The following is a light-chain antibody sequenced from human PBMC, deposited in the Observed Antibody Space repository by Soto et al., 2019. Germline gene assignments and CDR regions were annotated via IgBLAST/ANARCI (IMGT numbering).Light chain of an antibody. J-gene: IGKJ3*01. CDR3: QQSYSTLFT. CDR2: AAS. CDR1: QDISSY. Sequence: DIQMTQSPSSLSASVGDSVTITCRASQDISSYLNWYQQKPGKAPKLLIYAASTLHSGVPSRFSGSESGTDFTLTISSLQPEDFATYYCQQSYSTLFTFGPVTKVDIK. V-gene: IGKV1-39*01.